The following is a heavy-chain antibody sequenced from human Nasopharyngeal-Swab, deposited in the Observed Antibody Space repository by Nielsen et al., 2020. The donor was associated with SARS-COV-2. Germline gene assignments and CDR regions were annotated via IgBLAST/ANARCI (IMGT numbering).Heavy chain of an antibody. Sequence: ASVKVSCKASGYTFTSYDINWVRQATGQGLEWMGWMNPNSGNTGYAQKFQGRVTMTRNTSISTAYMELSSLRSEDTAVYYCATLGYRSSTSCYTDYYYMDVWGKGTTVTVSS. V-gene: IGHV1-8*01. J-gene: IGHJ6*03. D-gene: IGHD2-2*02. CDR1: GYTFTSYD. CDR3: ATLGYRSSTSCYTDYYYMDV. CDR2: MNPNSGNT.